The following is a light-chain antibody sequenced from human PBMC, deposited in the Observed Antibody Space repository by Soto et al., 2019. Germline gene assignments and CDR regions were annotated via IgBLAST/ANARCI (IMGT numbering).Light chain of an antibody. CDR1: QSVSSY. CDR2: DAS. V-gene: IGKV3-11*01. CDR3: QQRSNWQGAT. Sequence: EIVVTQSPATLSLSPGERATLSCRASQSVSSYLAWYQQKPGQAPRLLIYDASNRATGIPARFSGSGSGTDFHLSISSLEPEDLAVYYCQQRSNWQGATFGGGTKVEIK. J-gene: IGKJ4*01.